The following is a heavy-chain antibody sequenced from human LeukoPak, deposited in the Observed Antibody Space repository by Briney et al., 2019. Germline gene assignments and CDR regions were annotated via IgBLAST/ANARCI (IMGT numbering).Heavy chain of an antibody. V-gene: IGHV1-24*01. CDR1: GYTLTELS. Sequence: ASVKVSCQVSGYTLTELSMHWVRQAPGKGLEWMGGFDPEDGETIYAQKFQGRVTMTEDTSTDTAYMELSSLRSEDTAVYYCATGAPLYSSGWYDLDYWGQGTLVTVSS. J-gene: IGHJ4*02. D-gene: IGHD6-19*01. CDR3: ATGAPLYSSGWYDLDY. CDR2: FDPEDGET.